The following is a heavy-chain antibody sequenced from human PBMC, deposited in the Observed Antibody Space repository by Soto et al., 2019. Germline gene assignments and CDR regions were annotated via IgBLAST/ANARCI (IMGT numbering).Heavy chain of an antibody. J-gene: IGHJ4*02. D-gene: IGHD3-22*01. V-gene: IGHV5-10-1*01. CDR1: GYSFTSYW. CDR2: IDPSDSYT. Sequence: PGESLKISCKGSGYSFTSYWISWVRQMPGKGLEWMGRIDPSDSYTNYGPSFQGHVTISADKSISTAYLQWSSLKASDTAMYYCARHPNYYDSSGYPYDYWGQGTLVTVSS. CDR3: ARHPNYYDSSGYPYDY.